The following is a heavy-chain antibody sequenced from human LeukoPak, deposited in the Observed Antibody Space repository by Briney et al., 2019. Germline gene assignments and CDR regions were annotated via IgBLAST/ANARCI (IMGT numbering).Heavy chain of an antibody. V-gene: IGHV4-30-2*01. CDR1: GVSISSGGYS. Sequence: SETLSLTCAVSGVSISSGGYSWSWLPQPPGKGLEWIGYIYHSGSTYYTPSLKSRVTISVDRSKNQFSLKLSSVTAADTAVYYCARDRGWAWFDPWGQGTLVTVSS. J-gene: IGHJ5*02. CDR3: ARDRGWAWFDP. CDR2: IYHSGST. D-gene: IGHD3-10*01.